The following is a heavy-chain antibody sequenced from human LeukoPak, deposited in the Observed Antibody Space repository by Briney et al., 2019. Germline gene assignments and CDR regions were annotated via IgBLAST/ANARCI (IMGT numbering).Heavy chain of an antibody. CDR3: ARYYYYGSGSFDY. D-gene: IGHD3-10*01. J-gene: IGHJ4*02. V-gene: IGHV4-39*01. CDR1: GGSISSSSYQ. CDR2: MYYSGST. Sequence: SETLSLTCTVSGGSISSSSYQWGWIRQPPGKGLEWIGSMYYSGSTYYNPSLKSRVTISVDTSKNQFSLKLSSVTAADTAVYYCARYYYYGSGSFDYWGQGTLVTVSS.